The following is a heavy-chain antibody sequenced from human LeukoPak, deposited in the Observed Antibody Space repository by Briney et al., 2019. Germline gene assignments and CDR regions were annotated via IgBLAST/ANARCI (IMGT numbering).Heavy chain of an antibody. CDR1: GYIFASYW. CDR2: IYPGDYDT. D-gene: IGHD2-2*01. CDR3: ARLRGSYFSSNSCYSDY. V-gene: IGHV5-51*01. J-gene: IGHJ4*02. Sequence: GESLKISCKVSGYIFASYWIGWVRQMAGKGLEGMGIIYPGDYDTRFSPSFQGQVTISAYKSISTAYLQWSSLKASDTAMYYCARLRGSYFSSNSCYSDYWGQGTLVTVSS.